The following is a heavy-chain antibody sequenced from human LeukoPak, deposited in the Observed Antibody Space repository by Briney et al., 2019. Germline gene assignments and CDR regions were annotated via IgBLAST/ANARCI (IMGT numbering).Heavy chain of an antibody. CDR1: GFIFSTSW. V-gene: IGHV3-7*03. CDR3: AKDSGVLRHFDWLSYFDY. CDR2: INLDGSEK. Sequence: PGGSLRLSCTASGFIFSTSWMTWVRQAPGKGLEWVANINLDGSEKYYVDSVKGRFTISRDNAKNSLYLQMNSLRAEDTAVYYCAKDSGVLRHFDWLSYFDYWGQGTLVTVSS. D-gene: IGHD3-9*01. J-gene: IGHJ4*02.